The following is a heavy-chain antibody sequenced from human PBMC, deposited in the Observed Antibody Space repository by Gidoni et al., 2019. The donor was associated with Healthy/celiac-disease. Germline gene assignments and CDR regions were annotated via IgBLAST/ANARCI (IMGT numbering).Heavy chain of an antibody. J-gene: IGHJ4*02. V-gene: IGHV4-59*01. CDR2: IYYSVST. Sequence: QGQLQASGPGLVKPSETLSLTCTDPGGSISSYYWSWIRQPPGKGLEWIGYIYYSVSTNYNPSLKSRVTISVDTSKNQFSLKLSSVTAADTAVYYCARGGIVGAPLVHFDNWGQGTLVTVSS. D-gene: IGHD1-26*01. CDR3: ARGGIVGAPLVHFDN. CDR1: GGSISSYY.